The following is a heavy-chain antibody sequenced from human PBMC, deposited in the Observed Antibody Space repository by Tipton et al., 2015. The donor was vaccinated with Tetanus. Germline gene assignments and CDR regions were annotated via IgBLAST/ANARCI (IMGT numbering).Heavy chain of an antibody. CDR2: IYYGGSA. Sequence: LRLSCTVSGASISSYYWSWIRQPPGKGLEWIGYIYYGGSAYYNPSLKGRVSISVDASKNQFSLEVSSVTAADTAVYYCARRLSGDPHYYTDVWGKGTTVTVSS. V-gene: IGHV4-59*04. CDR3: ARRLSGDPHYYTDV. D-gene: IGHD4-17*01. CDR1: GASISSYY. J-gene: IGHJ6*03.